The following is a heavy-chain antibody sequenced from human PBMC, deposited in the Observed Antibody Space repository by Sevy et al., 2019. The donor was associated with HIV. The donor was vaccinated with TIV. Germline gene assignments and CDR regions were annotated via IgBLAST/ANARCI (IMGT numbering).Heavy chain of an antibody. J-gene: IGHJ4*02. CDR1: GGSITSLY. V-gene: IGHV4-59*08. D-gene: IGHD1-26*01. Sequence: SETLSLTCTVSGGSITSLYWNWIRQPPGKGLEWIANIYYNGHINYNPSLKSRVTSSLDTSNNQCSLRLSSVTAADTAMYYCAGENAWGRGYSWGQGTLVTVSS. CDR2: IYYNGHI. CDR3: AGENAWGRGYS.